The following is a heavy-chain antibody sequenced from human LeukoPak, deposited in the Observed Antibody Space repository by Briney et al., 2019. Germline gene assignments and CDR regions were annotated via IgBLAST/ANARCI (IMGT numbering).Heavy chain of an antibody. CDR3: ARQWFGELLAQPASFDY. Sequence: ASVKVSCKASGYTFTSYYMHWVRQAPGQGLEWMGWINPNSGGTNYAQKFQGRVTMTRDTSISTTYMDLSRLRSDDTAVYYCARQWFGELLAQPASFDYWGQGTLVTVSS. D-gene: IGHD3-10*01. J-gene: IGHJ4*02. CDR2: INPNSGGT. V-gene: IGHV1-2*02. CDR1: GYTFTSYY.